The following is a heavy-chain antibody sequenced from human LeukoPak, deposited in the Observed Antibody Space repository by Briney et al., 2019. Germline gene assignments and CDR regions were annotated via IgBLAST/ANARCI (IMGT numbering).Heavy chain of an antibody. Sequence: PGGPLRLSCAASGFTFSNAWMSWVRQAPGKGLEWVGRIKSKTDGGTTDYAAPVKGRFTISRDDSKNTLYLQMNSLKTEDTAVYYCTTLDTIFGVVIIPGDYWGQGTWSPSPQ. CDR3: TTLDTIFGVVIIPGDY. D-gene: IGHD3-3*01. V-gene: IGHV3-15*01. CDR1: GFTFSNAW. CDR2: IKSKTDGGTT. J-gene: IGHJ4*02.